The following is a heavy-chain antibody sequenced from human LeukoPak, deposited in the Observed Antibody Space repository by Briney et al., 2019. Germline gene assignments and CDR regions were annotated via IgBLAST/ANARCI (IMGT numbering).Heavy chain of an antibody. CDR1: GYTFTSYY. V-gene: IGHV1-46*01. CDR3: ARDNPVGHHPWWFDP. J-gene: IGHJ5*02. D-gene: IGHD1-26*01. Sequence: ASVKVSCKASGYTFTSYYMHWVRQAPGQGLEWMGLINPTGGSTGYAQKFQGRVTMTRDMSTSTDYMELSSLRSEDTAIYYCARDNPVGHHPWWFDPWGQGTLVTVSS. CDR2: INPTGGST.